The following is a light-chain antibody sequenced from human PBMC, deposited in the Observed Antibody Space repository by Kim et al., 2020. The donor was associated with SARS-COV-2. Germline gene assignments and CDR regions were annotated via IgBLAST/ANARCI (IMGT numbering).Light chain of an antibody. V-gene: IGLV3-21*04. Sequence: SYELTQPPSVSVAPGETARITCGGNSIGTKSVHWYRQEPGQAPVLVIYFDSNRPSGIPARFSGSNSGTTATLTITRVEAGDEADYYCQVCDTSSDHWVFGGGTQLTVL. J-gene: IGLJ3*02. CDR2: FDS. CDR3: QVCDTSSDHWV. CDR1: SIGTKS.